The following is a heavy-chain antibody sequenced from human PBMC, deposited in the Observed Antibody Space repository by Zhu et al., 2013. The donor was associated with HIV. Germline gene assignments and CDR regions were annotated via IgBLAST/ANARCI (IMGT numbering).Heavy chain of an antibody. V-gene: IGHV4-34*01. CDR3: ARVPRRRQLPDY. Sequence: QVQLQQWGAGLLKPSETLSLTCAVFGGYFSDYDWSWIRQPPGKGLEWIGDIHHGGSTNYNPSLKGRVTISGDTSKNQFSLKLTSVTAADTAVYYCARVPRRRQLPDYWGQGTLVHRLL. CDR2: IHHGGST. CDR1: GGYFSDYD. D-gene: IGHD1-26*01. J-gene: IGHJ4*02.